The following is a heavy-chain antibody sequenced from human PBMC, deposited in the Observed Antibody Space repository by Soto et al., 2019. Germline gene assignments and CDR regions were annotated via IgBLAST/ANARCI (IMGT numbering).Heavy chain of an antibody. D-gene: IGHD3-10*01. Sequence: HPGGSLRLSCAASGFTVSNSYMSWVRQAPGKGLEWVSAIYSGGSTYYADSVKGRFTISRDNSRNTLYLQMNSLRAEDTAVYFCARCDGSATYCFFFAYWGQGTPVTVSS. CDR3: ARCDGSATYCFFFAY. CDR2: IYSGGST. V-gene: IGHV3-66*01. J-gene: IGHJ4*02. CDR1: GFTVSNSY.